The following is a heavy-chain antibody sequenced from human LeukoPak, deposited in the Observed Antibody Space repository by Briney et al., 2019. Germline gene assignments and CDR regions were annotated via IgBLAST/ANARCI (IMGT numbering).Heavy chain of an antibody. D-gene: IGHD3-10*01. CDR1: GGSISSSSYY. Sequence: PSETQSLTCTVSGGSISSSSYYWGWIRQPPGKGLEWIGSIYYSGSTYYNPSLKSRVTISVDTSKNQFSLKLSSVTAADTAVYYCARLWFGEIGDWFDPWGQGTLVTVSS. V-gene: IGHV4-39*07. CDR3: ARLWFGEIGDWFDP. CDR2: IYYSGST. J-gene: IGHJ5*02.